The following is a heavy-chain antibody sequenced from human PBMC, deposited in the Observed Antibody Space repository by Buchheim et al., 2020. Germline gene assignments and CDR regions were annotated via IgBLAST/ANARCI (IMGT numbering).Heavy chain of an antibody. D-gene: IGHD3-10*01. J-gene: IGHJ4*02. V-gene: IGHV2-5*02. CDR2: IYWDAAK. CDR3: AHSHLWFGERIFGY. Sequence: QITLKESGPTLVKPTQTLTLTCTFSGLSLDTSGVGVGWIRQPPGKALEWLALIYWDAAKRYSPSLNSRLTITKDTPKNQVALTMTNMDPVDTATYYCAHSHLWFGERIFGYWGQGT. CDR1: GLSLDTSGVG.